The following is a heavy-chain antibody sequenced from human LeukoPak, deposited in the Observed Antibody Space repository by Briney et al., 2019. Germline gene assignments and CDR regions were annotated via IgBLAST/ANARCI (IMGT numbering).Heavy chain of an antibody. Sequence: GGSLRLSCAASGFIFSRYWMSWVRQAPGKGLECVANIKQDGSEKYYVDSVKGRFTISRDNAKNSLFLQMDSLRAEDTAMYYCARATVVTPDYWGQGTLVTVSS. D-gene: IGHD4-23*01. V-gene: IGHV3-7*04. CDR3: ARATVVTPDY. CDR2: IKQDGSEK. CDR1: GFIFSRYW. J-gene: IGHJ4*02.